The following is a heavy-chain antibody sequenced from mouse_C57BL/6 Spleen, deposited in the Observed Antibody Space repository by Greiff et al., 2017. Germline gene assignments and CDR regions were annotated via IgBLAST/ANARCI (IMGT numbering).Heavy chain of an antibody. J-gene: IGHJ1*03. CDR2: INPNNGGT. Sequence: VQLQQSGPELVKPGASVKMSCKASGYTFTAYNMHWVKQSHGKSLEWIGYINPNNGGTSYNQKFKGKATLTVNKSSSTAYMELRSLTSEDSAVYYCARPYYYGSSYAYFDVWGTGTTVTVSS. CDR1: GYTFTAYN. D-gene: IGHD1-1*01. CDR3: ARPYYYGSSYAYFDV. V-gene: IGHV1-22*01.